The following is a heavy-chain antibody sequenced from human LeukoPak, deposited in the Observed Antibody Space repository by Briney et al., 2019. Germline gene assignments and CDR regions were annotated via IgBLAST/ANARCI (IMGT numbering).Heavy chain of an antibody. D-gene: IGHD6-19*01. CDR2: ISSSSTTI. J-gene: IGHJ6*02. Sequence: GGSLRLSCAASGFTFSSYSMNWVRQAPGKGLELVSYISSSSTTIYYADSMKGRFTISRDNAKNSLYLQMNSLRVEDTAVYYCARAVVAGTWYSGMDVWGQGTTVTVSS. CDR3: ARAVVAGTWYSGMDV. CDR1: GFTFSSYS. V-gene: IGHV3-48*04.